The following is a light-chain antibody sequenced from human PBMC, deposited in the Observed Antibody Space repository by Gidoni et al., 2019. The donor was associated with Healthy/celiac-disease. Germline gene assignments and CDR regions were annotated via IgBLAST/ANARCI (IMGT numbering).Light chain of an antibody. Sequence: EIVLTQSPATLSLSPGERATLSCRASQSVSSYLAWYQQKPGQAPRLLIYDASNRATGIPVRFSGSGSGTDFTLTINSLEPEDFAVYYCQQRSNWPGTFXQXTKLXIK. J-gene: IGKJ2*02. CDR1: QSVSSY. CDR2: DAS. CDR3: QQRSNWPGT. V-gene: IGKV3-11*01.